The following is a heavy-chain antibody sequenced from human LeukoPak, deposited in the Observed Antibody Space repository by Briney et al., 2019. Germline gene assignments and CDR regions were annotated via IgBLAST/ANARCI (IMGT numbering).Heavy chain of an antibody. CDR1: GYTFTGYY. Sequence: ASVTVSCKPSGYTFTGYYMHWVRQAPGQGLEWMGWINPNSGGTNYAQKCQGRVTMTRDTSISTAYMELSRLRSDDTAVYYCARGDYGSNYFDYWGQGTLVTVSS. D-gene: IGHD4-17*01. V-gene: IGHV1-2*02. CDR3: ARGDYGSNYFDY. CDR2: INPNSGGT. J-gene: IGHJ4*02.